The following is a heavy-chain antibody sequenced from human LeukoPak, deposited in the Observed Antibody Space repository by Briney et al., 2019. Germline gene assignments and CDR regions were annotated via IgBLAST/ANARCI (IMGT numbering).Heavy chain of an antibody. CDR1: GFTFSSYS. J-gene: IGHJ4*02. Sequence: PGGALRLSCAASGFTFSSYSMNLVREAPGKGLEWVSSISSSSSYIYYADSVKGRFTISRDNAKNSLYLQMNSLRAEDTAVYYCANSRDFDYWGQGTLVTVSS. CDR3: ANSRDFDY. V-gene: IGHV3-21*01. CDR2: ISSSSSYI.